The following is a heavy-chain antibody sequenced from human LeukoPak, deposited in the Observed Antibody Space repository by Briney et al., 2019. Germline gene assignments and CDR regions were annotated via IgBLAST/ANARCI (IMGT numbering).Heavy chain of an antibody. CDR1: GFTLSSYG. J-gene: IGHJ4*02. CDR3: ARDIVGATEFDY. CDR2: IWYDGSNK. D-gene: IGHD1-26*01. Sequence: GALRLSCAASGFTLSSYGMHWVRQAPGKGLEWVAVIWYDGSNKYYADSVKGRFTISRDNSKNTLYLQMNSLRAEDTAVYYCARDIVGATEFDYWGQGTLVTVSS. V-gene: IGHV3-33*01.